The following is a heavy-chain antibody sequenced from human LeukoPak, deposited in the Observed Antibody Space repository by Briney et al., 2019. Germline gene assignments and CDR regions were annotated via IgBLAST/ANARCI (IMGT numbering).Heavy chain of an antibody. Sequence: SGGSLRLSCAASGFTFSSYAMHWVRQAPGKGLEWVAVISYDGSNKYYADSVKGRFTISRDNSKNTLYLQMNSLRAEDTAVYYCARGDYMVRGVSTGAFDIWGQGTMVTVSS. V-gene: IGHV3-30*04. CDR1: GFTFSSYA. J-gene: IGHJ3*02. D-gene: IGHD3-10*01. CDR2: ISYDGSNK. CDR3: ARGDYMVRGVSTGAFDI.